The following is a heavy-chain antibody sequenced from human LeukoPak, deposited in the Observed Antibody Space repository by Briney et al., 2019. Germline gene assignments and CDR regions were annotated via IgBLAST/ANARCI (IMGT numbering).Heavy chain of an antibody. V-gene: IGHV1-2*02. CDR1: GYTFTGYY. CDR2: INPNSGGT. CDR3: ARARGYSGYDYGDY. J-gene: IGHJ4*02. D-gene: IGHD5-12*01. Sequence: ASVKVSCKASGYTFTGYYMHWVRQAHGQGLEWMGWINPNSGGTNYAQKFQGRVTMTRDTSISTAYMELSRLRSDDTAVYYCARARGYSGYDYGDYWGQGTLVTVSS.